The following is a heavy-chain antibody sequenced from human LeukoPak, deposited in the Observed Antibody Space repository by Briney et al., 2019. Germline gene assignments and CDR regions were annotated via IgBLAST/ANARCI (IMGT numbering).Heavy chain of an antibody. D-gene: IGHD3-22*01. Sequence: SVKVSCKASGGTFSSYAISWVRQAPGQGLEWMGGIIPIFGTANYAQKFQGRVTITADESTSTAYMELSSLRSEDTAVYYCARAPRPPWDDSSGLDYWGQGTLVTVSS. CDR1: GGTFSSYA. CDR2: IIPIFGTA. V-gene: IGHV1-69*13. CDR3: ARAPRPPWDDSSGLDY. J-gene: IGHJ4*02.